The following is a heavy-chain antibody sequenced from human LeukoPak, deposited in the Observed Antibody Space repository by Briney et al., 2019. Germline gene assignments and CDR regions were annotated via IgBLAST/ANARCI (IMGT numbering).Heavy chain of an antibody. V-gene: IGHV1-69*04. J-gene: IGHJ3*02. CDR1: GGTFSSYA. CDR3: ATGVGVVVAASTDAFDI. Sequence: ASVKVSCKASGGTFSSYAISWVRQAPGQGLEWMGRIIPILGIANYAQKFQGRVTITADKSTSTAYMELSSLRSEDTAVYYRATGVGVVVAASTDAFDIWGQGTMVTVSS. CDR2: IIPILGIA. D-gene: IGHD2-15*01.